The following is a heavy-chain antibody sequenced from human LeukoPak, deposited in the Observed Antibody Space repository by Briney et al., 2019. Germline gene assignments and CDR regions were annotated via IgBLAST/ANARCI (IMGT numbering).Heavy chain of an antibody. Sequence: PSETLSLTCTVSGGSISSSSYYWGCIRQPPGEGLEWIVSIYYSGSTYYNPSLKSRVTISVDTSKNQVSLKLSSVTTADTAVYYCARDRPDCSAGSCYPYAFDIWGQGTMVTVSS. CDR1: GGSISSSSYY. J-gene: IGHJ3*02. CDR2: IYYSGST. D-gene: IGHD2-15*01. V-gene: IGHV4-39*07. CDR3: ARDRPDCSAGSCYPYAFDI.